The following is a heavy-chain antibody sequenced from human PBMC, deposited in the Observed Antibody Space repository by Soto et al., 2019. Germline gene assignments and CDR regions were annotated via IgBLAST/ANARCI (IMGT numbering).Heavy chain of an antibody. V-gene: IGHV3-66*01. CDR3: ARGEPHHYFDY. Sequence: EVQLVESGGGLVQPGGSLRLSCAASGFTVSTNYMNWVRQAPGKGLEWVSVIYSGGSTYYADSVKGRFTISRDNSKNTLFLQMNSLRVEATAVYYCARGEPHHYFDYWGQGTLVTVSS. J-gene: IGHJ4*02. CDR2: IYSGGST. CDR1: GFTVSTNY. D-gene: IGHD3-16*01.